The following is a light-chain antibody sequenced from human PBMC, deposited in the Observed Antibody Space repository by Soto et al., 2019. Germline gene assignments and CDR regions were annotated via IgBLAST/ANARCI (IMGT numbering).Light chain of an antibody. CDR3: SSYTGSSTLVV. J-gene: IGLJ2*01. V-gene: IGLV1-51*01. Sequence: QSVLTQPPSVSAAPGQKVTISCSGSSSNIGNSYVSWYRQLPGTAPKLLIYETDKRTTGTPERFSGSKSGNTASLTISGLQAGDEADYYCSSYTGSSTLVVFGGGTKLTVL. CDR2: ETD. CDR1: SSNIGNSY.